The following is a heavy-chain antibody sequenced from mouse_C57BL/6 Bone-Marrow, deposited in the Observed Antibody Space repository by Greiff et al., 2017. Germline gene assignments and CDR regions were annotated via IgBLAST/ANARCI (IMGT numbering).Heavy chain of an antibody. CDR3: ARAGTIAY. Sequence: QVQLQQPGAELVMPGASVKLSCKASGYTFTSYWMHWVKQRPGQGLEWIGEIDPSDSYTNYNQKFKGKSTLTVDKSSSTAYMQLSSLTYEDSAVYYCARAGTIAYGGQGTLVTVSA. J-gene: IGHJ3*01. D-gene: IGHD4-1*01. CDR2: IDPSDSYT. CDR1: GYTFTSYW. V-gene: IGHV1-69*01.